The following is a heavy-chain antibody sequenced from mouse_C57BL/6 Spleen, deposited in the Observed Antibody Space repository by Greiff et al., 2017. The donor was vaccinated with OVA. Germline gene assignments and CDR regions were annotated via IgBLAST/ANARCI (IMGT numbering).Heavy chain of an antibody. CDR3: ARRAQLGRAMDY. CDR1: GFTFTDYY. D-gene: IGHD4-1*02. CDR2: IRNKANGYTT. J-gene: IGHJ4*01. V-gene: IGHV7-3*01. Sequence: EVQGVESGGGLVQPGGSLSLSCAASGFTFTDYYMSWVRQPPGKALEWLGFIRNKANGYTTEYSASVKGRFTISRDNSQSILYLQMNALRAEDSATYYCARRAQLGRAMDYWGQGTSVTVSS.